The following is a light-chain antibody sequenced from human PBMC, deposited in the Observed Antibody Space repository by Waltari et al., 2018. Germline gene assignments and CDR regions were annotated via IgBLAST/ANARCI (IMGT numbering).Light chain of an antibody. J-gene: IGLJ1*01. CDR1: SSNIGSNT. CDR3: AAWDDSLNGYV. Sequence: QSVLTQPPSASGAPGQRVTISCSGSSSNIGSNTVNWYQQLPGTAPKLLIYSNNQRPSGVPDRFSASKSGTSASRAISGLQSEDEADYYCAAWDDSLNGYVFGTGTKVSVL. CDR2: SNN. V-gene: IGLV1-44*01.